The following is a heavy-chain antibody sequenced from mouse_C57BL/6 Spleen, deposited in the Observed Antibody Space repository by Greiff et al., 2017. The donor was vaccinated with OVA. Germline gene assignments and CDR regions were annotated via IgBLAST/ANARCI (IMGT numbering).Heavy chain of an antibody. Sequence: QVQLKESGAELVKPGASVKISCKASGYAFSSYWMNWVKQRPGKGLEWIGQIYPGDGDTNYNGKFKGKATLTADKSSSTAYMQLSSLTSEDSAVYFCARCPDSSGYETWCAYWGQGTLVTVSA. CDR1: GYAFSSYW. CDR3: ARCPDSSGYETWCAY. J-gene: IGHJ3*01. D-gene: IGHD3-2*02. CDR2: IYPGDGDT. V-gene: IGHV1-80*01.